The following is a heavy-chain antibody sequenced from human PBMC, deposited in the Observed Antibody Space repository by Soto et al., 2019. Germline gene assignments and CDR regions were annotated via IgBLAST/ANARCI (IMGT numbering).Heavy chain of an antibody. Sequence: QVQLVQSGAEVKKPGASVKVSCKASGYTFTSYGISWVRQAPGQGLEWMGWISAYNGNTNYAQKLQGRVTMTTDTSTSTAYMELRSLRSDDTAVYYCARRIEGHNRNPGRYYYYYMDVWGKGTTVTVSS. CDR2: ISAYNGNT. J-gene: IGHJ6*03. CDR3: ARRIEGHNRNPGRYYYYYMDV. V-gene: IGHV1-18*01. CDR1: GYTFTSYG. D-gene: IGHD1-20*01.